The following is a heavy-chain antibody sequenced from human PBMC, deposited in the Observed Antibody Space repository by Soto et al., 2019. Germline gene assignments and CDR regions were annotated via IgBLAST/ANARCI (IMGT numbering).Heavy chain of an antibody. Sequence: AGGSLRLSCAASGFTFSSYAMSWVRQAPGKGLEWVSAISGSGGSTYYADSVKGRFTISRDNSKNTLYLQMNSLRAEDTAVYYCARAPYDSSGYPLYGMDVWGQGTTVTVSS. CDR3: ARAPYDSSGYPLYGMDV. CDR1: GFTFSSYA. V-gene: IGHV3-23*01. J-gene: IGHJ6*02. CDR2: ISGSGGST. D-gene: IGHD3-22*01.